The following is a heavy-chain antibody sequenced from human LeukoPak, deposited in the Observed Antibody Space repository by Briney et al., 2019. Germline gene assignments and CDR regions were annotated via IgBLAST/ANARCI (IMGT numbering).Heavy chain of an antibody. J-gene: IGHJ3*02. Sequence: GASVKVSCKASGYTFTNFGISWVRQAPGQGLEWMGWITPYNGNTNYAQKLQGRVTLTTDTSTSTAYMELRSLRSDDTAVYYCARDDAAVAGPGAFDIWGQGTMVTVSS. D-gene: IGHD6-19*01. CDR1: GYTFTNFG. V-gene: IGHV1-18*01. CDR2: ITPYNGNT. CDR3: ARDDAAVAGPGAFDI.